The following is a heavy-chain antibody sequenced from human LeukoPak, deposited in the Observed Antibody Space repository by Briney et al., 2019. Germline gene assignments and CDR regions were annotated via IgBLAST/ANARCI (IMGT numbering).Heavy chain of an antibody. V-gene: IGHV4-4*07. J-gene: IGHJ4*02. CDR1: GGPISNYY. Sequence: SETLSLTCTVSGGPISNYYWSWIRQPAGKGLEWIGRIYSSGDTNYNPSLKRRGTMSVDTSKNQFSLKLTSVTAADTAVYCARTDIFYSGGFDSWGQGTLVTVSS. CDR3: ARTDIFYSGGFDS. D-gene: IGHD2-15*01. CDR2: IYSSGDT.